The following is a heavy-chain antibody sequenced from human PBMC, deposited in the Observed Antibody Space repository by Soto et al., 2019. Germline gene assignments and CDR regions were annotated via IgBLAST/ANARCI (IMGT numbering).Heavy chain of an antibody. CDR3: ARVGSSWGLDP. CDR2: IYYSGNT. V-gene: IGHV4-59*12. Sequence: QVQLQESGPGLVKPSETLSLTCSVSGTSITTYYWIWIRQPPGKGLEWIGFIYYSGNTNYNPSLKRRATISVDTSKNQFSLSLRSVTAADTAVYYCARVGSSWGLDPWGQGTLVTVSS. CDR1: GTSITTYY. D-gene: IGHD6-13*01. J-gene: IGHJ5*02.